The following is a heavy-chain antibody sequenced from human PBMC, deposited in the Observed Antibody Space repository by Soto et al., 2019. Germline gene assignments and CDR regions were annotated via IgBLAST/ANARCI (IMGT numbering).Heavy chain of an antibody. D-gene: IGHD3-22*01. V-gene: IGHV4-31*03. Sequence: QVQLQESGPGLVKPSQTLSLTCTVSGGSISSGGYYWSWIRQHPGKGLEWIGYIYYSGSTYYNPSPKSRVTISVDASKNQCSLKLSSVTAADAAVYYCARESHIHDSSGFDYWGQGTLVTVSS. CDR3: ARESHIHDSSGFDY. CDR2: IYYSGST. J-gene: IGHJ4*02. CDR1: GGSISSGGYY.